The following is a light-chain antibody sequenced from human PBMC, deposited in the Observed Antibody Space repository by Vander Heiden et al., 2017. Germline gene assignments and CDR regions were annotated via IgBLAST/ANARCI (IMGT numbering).Light chain of an antibody. Sequence: GQSITISCTGTGSHVGDSSYVSWYQQHPGKAPNLIIYDVSNRPSGVSTRFSGSQSGTTAFLTISGLQAADEGDYYCSSYSATSTFVFGGGTKLTVL. CDR1: GSHVGDSSY. J-gene: IGLJ2*01. CDR3: SSYSATSTFV. V-gene: IGLV2-14*03. CDR2: DVS.